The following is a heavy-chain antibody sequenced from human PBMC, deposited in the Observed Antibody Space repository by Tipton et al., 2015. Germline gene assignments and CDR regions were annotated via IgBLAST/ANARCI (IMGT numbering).Heavy chain of an antibody. CDR3: ARARGRRGGLFDS. CDR2: IHYSGST. CDR1: SDSISKYY. V-gene: IGHV4-59*07. D-gene: IGHD4-23*01. J-gene: IGHJ4*02. Sequence: TLSLTCSVSSDSISKYYWSWIRQPPGKEPEWIGYIHYSGSTNYNPSLKSRVTISIDTSESQFSLNLSSMTAADTAVYYCARARGRRGGLFDSWGQGILVTVSS.